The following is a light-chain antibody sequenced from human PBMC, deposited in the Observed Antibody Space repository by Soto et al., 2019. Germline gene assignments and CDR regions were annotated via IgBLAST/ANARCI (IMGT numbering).Light chain of an antibody. CDR2: AAS. CDR1: QGIGSY. V-gene: IGKV1-27*01. Sequence: DIQMTQSPSSLSASVGDRVTITCRASQGIGSYLAWYQQKPGKVPQLLIYAASTLQSGVPYRVSGSGSETDVTLTISSLQTEDVATYFGQKCNSDPLTFGGGTKVDIK. CDR3: QKCNSDPLT. J-gene: IGKJ4*01.